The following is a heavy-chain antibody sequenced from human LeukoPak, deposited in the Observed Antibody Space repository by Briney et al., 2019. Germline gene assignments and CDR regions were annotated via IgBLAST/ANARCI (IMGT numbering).Heavy chain of an antibody. D-gene: IGHD3/OR15-3a*01. Sequence: SETLSLTCSVSGDFITGYYWGWIRQPPGKGLEWIGNIYYSGNTYYNASLKSQVSISIDTSKNQFSLRLTSVTAADTAVYYCARQTGSGLFILPGGQGTLVTVSS. CDR1: GDFITGYY. J-gene: IGHJ4*02. CDR2: IYYSGNT. V-gene: IGHV4-39*01. CDR3: ARQTGSGLFILP.